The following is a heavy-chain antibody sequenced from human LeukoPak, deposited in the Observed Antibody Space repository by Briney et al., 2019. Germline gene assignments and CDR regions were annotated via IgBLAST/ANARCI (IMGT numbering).Heavy chain of an antibody. V-gene: IGHV4-31*03. J-gene: IGHJ4*02. D-gene: IGHD3-22*01. CDR2: IYHSGST. CDR3: TRANYYDSTGYLPVVYPSDY. Sequence: SETLSLTCTVSGGSIRSTNYYWSWIRQDPAKGLEWIGYIYHSGSTYYNPSLKSRATISLDTSKNQFSLKLRSVTAADTAVYYCTRANYYDSTGYLPVVYPSDYWGQGTLVTVSS. CDR1: GGSIRSTNYY.